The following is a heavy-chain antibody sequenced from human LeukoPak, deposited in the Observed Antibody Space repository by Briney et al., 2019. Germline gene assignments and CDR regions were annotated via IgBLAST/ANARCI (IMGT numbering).Heavy chain of an antibody. CDR1: GGSLSSYC. J-gene: IGHJ4*02. V-gene: IGHV4-4*07. D-gene: IGHD6-19*01. CDR2: IYTSGST. CDR3: ARAPRPSFGAVSYSSGWYFDY. Sequence: PSETLSLTCTVSGGSLSSYCWSWIRQPAGKGLEWIGRIYTSGSTNYNPSLKSRVTMSVDTSKNHFSLKLSSVTAADTAVYYCARAPRPSFGAVSYSSGWYFDYWGQGTLVTVSS.